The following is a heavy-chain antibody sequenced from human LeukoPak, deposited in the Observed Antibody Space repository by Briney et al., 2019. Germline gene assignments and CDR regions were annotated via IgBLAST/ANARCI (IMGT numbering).Heavy chain of an antibody. CDR1: GDSIRSGDAY. CDR3: ARGGMAAQLYSSSWSPPLYYYYGMDV. V-gene: IGHV4-39*07. D-gene: IGHD6-13*01. Sequence: SETLSLTCSVSGDSIRSGDAYWGWIRQSPLKGLEWIANIYYVGSPHYNPSLNSRRVTMSVDTAKNQFSLTLTSVTAADTAVYYCARGGMAAQLYSSSWSPPLYYYYGMDVWGQGTTVTVSS. J-gene: IGHJ6*02. CDR2: IYYVGSP.